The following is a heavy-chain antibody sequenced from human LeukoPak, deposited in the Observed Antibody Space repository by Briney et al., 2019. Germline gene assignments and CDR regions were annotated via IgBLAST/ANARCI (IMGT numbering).Heavy chain of an antibody. J-gene: IGHJ4*02. V-gene: IGHV3-30*02. Sequence: AGGSLRLSCAASGFTFSSYGMHWVRQAPGKGLNWVAFIRYDGSNKYYADSVKGRFTISRDNSKNTLYLQMNSLRAEDTAVYYCAKGAEVASKTWYYFDYWGQGTLVTVSS. CDR3: AKGAEVASKTWYYFDY. CDR1: GFTFSSYG. D-gene: IGHD5-12*01. CDR2: IRYDGSNK.